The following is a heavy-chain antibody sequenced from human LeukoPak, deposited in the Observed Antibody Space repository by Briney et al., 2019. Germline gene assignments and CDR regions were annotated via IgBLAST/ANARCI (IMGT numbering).Heavy chain of an antibody. D-gene: IGHD3-3*01. CDR1: GFTFSSYA. V-gene: IGHV3-23*01. Sequence: PGGSLRLSCAASGFTFSSYAMSWVCQAPGKGLEWVSGISGSDGSTYYADSVKGRFTISRDNSKNTLYLQMNSLRAEDTAVYYCAKNRDPQLERGSDYWGQGTLVTVSS. J-gene: IGHJ4*02. CDR2: ISGSDGST. CDR3: AKNRDPQLERGSDY.